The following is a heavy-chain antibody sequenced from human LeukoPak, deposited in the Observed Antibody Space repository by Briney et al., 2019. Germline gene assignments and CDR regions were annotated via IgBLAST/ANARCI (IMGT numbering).Heavy chain of an antibody. CDR3: ASNHYDILTGYPAPPDW. Sequence: SGTLSLTCTVSGGSISGLYWNWIRQPPGKGLEWIGEIYHSGSTNYNPSLKSRVTISVDKSKNQFSLKPSSVTAADTAVYYCASNHYDILTGYPAPPDWWGQGTLVTVSS. D-gene: IGHD3-9*01. J-gene: IGHJ4*02. V-gene: IGHV4-59*11. CDR1: GGSISGLY. CDR2: IYHSGST.